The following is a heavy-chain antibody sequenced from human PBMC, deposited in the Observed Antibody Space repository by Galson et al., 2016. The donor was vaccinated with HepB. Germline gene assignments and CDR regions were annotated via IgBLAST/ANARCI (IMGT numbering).Heavy chain of an antibody. CDR3: ARDGGQQVVRWERLRKVYYYYPMDV. D-gene: IGHD6-13*01. CDR2: LSSGSTTI. V-gene: IGHV3-48*02. J-gene: IGHJ6*02. Sequence: SLRLSCAASGFTFSTYSMHWVRQAPGKGLEWVSYLSSGSTTIYYAESVKGRFTISRDNAKNSLYLQMNTLRDDDTAVYYCARDGGQQVVRWERLRKVYYYYPMDVWGQGTTVTVSS. CDR1: GFTFSTYS.